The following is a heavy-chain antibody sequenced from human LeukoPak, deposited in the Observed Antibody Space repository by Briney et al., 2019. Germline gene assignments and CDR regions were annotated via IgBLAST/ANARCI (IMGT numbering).Heavy chain of an antibody. CDR2: ISERGTTT. CDR1: GFTFSSYA. CDR3: ARVGLFDY. Sequence: GGSLRLSCAASGFTFSSYAMSWIRQAPGKGLEWVSYISERGTTTYYADSVKGRFTISRDNAKNSLYLQMNALRAEDTAVYYCARVGLFDYWGQGILVTISS. V-gene: IGHV3-11*04. J-gene: IGHJ4*02.